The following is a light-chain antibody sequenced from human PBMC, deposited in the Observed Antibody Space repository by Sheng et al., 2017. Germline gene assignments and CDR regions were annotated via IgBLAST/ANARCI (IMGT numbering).Light chain of an antibody. Sequence: EIVLTQSPATLSLSPGERATLSCRASQSVSSSYLAWYQQKPGQAPRLLIYAASNRATGIPDRFSGSGSGTDFTLTINSLEPEDFAVYYCQHRRTFGQGTKLEI. CDR1: QSVSSSY. V-gene: IGKV3D-20*02. CDR3: QHRRT. J-gene: IGKJ2*01. CDR2: AAS.